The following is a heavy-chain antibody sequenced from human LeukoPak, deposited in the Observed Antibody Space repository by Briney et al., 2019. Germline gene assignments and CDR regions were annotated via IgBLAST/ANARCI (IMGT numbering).Heavy chain of an antibody. CDR1: GYTFNNYY. Sequence: ASVKVSCKASGYTFNNYYIHSVRQAPGQGLEWMGLINPTGDSTTYAQKFQGRVTMTRDTSTSTVFMGLSSLRSDDTAVYYCARGAGRGWERPLDYWSQGTLITVSS. V-gene: IGHV1-46*02. J-gene: IGHJ4*02. CDR2: INPTGDST. D-gene: IGHD6-13*01. CDR3: ARGAGRGWERPLDY.